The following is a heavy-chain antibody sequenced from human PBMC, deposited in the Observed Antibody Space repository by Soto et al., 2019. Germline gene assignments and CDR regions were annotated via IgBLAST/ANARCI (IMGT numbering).Heavy chain of an antibody. Sequence: PRLSCAASRFTFSDYSMNWVRQAPGKGLEWVSYISGGGETIYYADSVRGRFTISRDNAKNSLFLQMNSLRDEDTTVYYCARESPSSQWLPTRYFDSRGQGTQVTVSS. CDR3: ARESPSSQWLPTRYFDS. V-gene: IGHV3-48*02. D-gene: IGHD6-19*01. J-gene: IGHJ4*02. CDR1: RFTFSDYS. CDR2: ISGGGETI.